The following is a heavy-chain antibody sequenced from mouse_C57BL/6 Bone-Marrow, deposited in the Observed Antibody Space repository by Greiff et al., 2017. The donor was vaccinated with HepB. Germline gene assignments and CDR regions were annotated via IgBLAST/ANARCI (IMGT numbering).Heavy chain of an antibody. CDR2: ISSGSSTI. J-gene: IGHJ4*01. CDR1: GFTFSDYG. Sequence: EVMLVESGGGLVKPGGSLKLSCAASGFTFSDYGMHWVRQAPEKGLEWVAYISSGSSTIYYADTVKGRFTISRDNAKNTLFLQMTSLRSEDTAMYYCARDYYGSSYFSYAMDYWGQGTSVTVSS. V-gene: IGHV5-17*01. CDR3: ARDYYGSSYFSYAMDY. D-gene: IGHD1-1*01.